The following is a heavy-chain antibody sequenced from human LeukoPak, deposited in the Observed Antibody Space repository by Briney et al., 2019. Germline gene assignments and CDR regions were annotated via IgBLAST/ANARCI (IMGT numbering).Heavy chain of an antibody. D-gene: IGHD6-13*01. CDR2: IWYDGSTK. J-gene: IGHJ4*02. Sequence: PGRSLRLSCAASGFTFSNYGMHWVRQAPGKGLEWVAVIWYDGSTKYYADSVEGRFTISRDNSKNTLYLQMNSLRAEDTAVYYCARRTFSGAGTGGDFDYWGQETLVTVSS. V-gene: IGHV3-33*01. CDR3: ARRTFSGAGTGGDFDY. CDR1: GFTFSNYG.